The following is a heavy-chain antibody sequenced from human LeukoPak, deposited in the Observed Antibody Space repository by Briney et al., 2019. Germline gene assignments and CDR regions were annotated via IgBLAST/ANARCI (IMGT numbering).Heavy chain of an antibody. V-gene: IGHV3-48*03. CDR1: GFTFSSYE. CDR2: ISSSCSTI. D-gene: IGHD3-22*01. J-gene: IGHJ4*02. CDR3: ARDYYDSSGYYYRVGTAFDY. Sequence: GGSLRLSCAASGFTFSSYEMNWVRQAPGKGLEGVSYISSSCSTIYYADSVKGRFTISRDNAKNSLYLQMNSLRAEDTAVYYCARDYYDSSGYYYRVGTAFDYWGQGTLVTVSS.